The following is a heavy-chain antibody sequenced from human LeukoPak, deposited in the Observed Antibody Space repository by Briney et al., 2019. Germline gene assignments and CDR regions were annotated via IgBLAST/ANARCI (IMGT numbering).Heavy chain of an antibody. Sequence: GESLKISCKGSGYSFTSNWIGWVRQMPGKGLEWMGIFYPGDSDSRYSPSFQGQVTISADKSISNAYLQWSSLKTSDTAMYYWSGRNVKATRGGPFDHWGQGTLVTVSS. J-gene: IGHJ4*02. CDR2: FYPGDSDS. CDR3: SGRNVKATRGGPFDH. V-gene: IGHV5-51*01. CDR1: GYSFTSNW. D-gene: IGHD1-1*01.